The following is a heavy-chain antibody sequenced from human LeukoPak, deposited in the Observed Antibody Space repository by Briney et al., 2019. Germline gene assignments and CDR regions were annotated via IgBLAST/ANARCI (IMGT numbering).Heavy chain of an antibody. D-gene: IGHD3-10*01. CDR2: VYPGDSDT. CDR3: ARGLPKITFDY. V-gene: IGHV5-51*01. Sequence: PGESLKISCKASGYSFTSYWIVWVRQTPGKGLEWMGIVYPGDSDTRYNPSFQGQVTISADKSISTAYLQWSSLKASDTAMYYCARGLPKITFDYWGQGTLVTVSS. CDR1: GYSFTSYW. J-gene: IGHJ4*02.